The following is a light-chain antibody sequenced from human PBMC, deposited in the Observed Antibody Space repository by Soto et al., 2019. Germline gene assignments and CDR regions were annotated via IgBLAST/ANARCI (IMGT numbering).Light chain of an antibody. J-gene: IGKJ5*01. V-gene: IGKV3-11*01. CDR1: QTFNNY. Sequence: VLTQSPATLSLSPGERATLSCRASQTFNNYLASYQQKPGQAPRLIIYHTSNRATGIPARFSGSGSGTDFTLTISSLEPEDFAVYYCQQHTNWPPITFGQGTRLEIK. CDR2: HTS. CDR3: QQHTNWPPIT.